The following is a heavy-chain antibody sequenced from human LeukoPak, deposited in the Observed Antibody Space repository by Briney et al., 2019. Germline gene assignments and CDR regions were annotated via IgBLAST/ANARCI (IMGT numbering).Heavy chain of an antibody. CDR3: ARRAGGSDP. CDR1: GYRFSNYW. J-gene: IGHJ5*02. Sequence: GESLKISCKGSGYRFSNYWIGWVRQMPEKGLEWMGIIYPGDSDTRYSPSFQGQVTISVDKSTNTAYPQWSSLKASDTAMYYCARRAGGSDPWGQGTLVTVSS. V-gene: IGHV5-51*01. CDR2: IYPGDSDT.